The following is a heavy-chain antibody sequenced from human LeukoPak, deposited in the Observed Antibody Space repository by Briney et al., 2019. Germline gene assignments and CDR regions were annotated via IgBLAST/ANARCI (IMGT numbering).Heavy chain of an antibody. J-gene: IGHJ4*02. CDR3: AKDPHYDFWSGYRGEYFDY. V-gene: IGHV3-23*01. CDR1: GFTFSSYA. CDR2: ISGSGGST. Sequence: GGSLGLSCAASGFTFSSYAMSWVRQAPGKGLEWVSAISGSGGSTYYADSVKGRFTISRDNSKNTLYLQMNSLRAEDTAVYYCAKDPHYDFWSGYRGEYFDYWGQGTLVTVSS. D-gene: IGHD3-3*01.